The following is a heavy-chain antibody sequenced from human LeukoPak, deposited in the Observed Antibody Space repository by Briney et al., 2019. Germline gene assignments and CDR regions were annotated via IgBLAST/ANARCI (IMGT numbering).Heavy chain of an antibody. CDR2: IIPLFGTA. J-gene: IGHJ4*02. V-gene: IGHV1-69*01. CDR3: ARTLYYYDSSGYYSFDY. CDR1: VGTFCSYV. D-gene: IGHD3-22*01. Sequence: SVKVSCKASVGTFCSYVISWVRQAPGQGREWMGGIIPLFGTANYAQKLHGRVTITADESTSTAYMELSSLRSEDKAVYYCARTLYYYDSSGYYSFDYWGQGTLVTVSS.